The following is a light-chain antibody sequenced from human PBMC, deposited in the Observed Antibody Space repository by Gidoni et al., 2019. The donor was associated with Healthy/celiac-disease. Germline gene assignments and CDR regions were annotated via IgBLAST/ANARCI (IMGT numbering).Light chain of an antibody. V-gene: IGKV3-11*01. CDR1: QSVSSY. CDR2: DAS. CDR3: QQRSNWPPT. Sequence: EIVLTQSPATLSLSPGERATLSCRASQSVSSYLAWYQQKPGHAPRLLIYDASNRATGIPARFSGSGSGTDFTLTISSLEPEDFAVYYCQQRSNWPPTFVPGTKVDIK. J-gene: IGKJ3*01.